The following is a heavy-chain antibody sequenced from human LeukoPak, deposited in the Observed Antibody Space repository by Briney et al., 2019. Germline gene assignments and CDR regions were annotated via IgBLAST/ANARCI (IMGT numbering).Heavy chain of an antibody. Sequence: PGGSLRLSCAASGFTFSSYAMSWVRQAPGKGLEWVSAISGSGGSTYYADSVKGRFTISRDNSKNTLYLQMNSLRAEDTAVYYCAKSPRNPYDILTGYSYYYGMDVWGQGTTVTVSS. J-gene: IGHJ6*02. D-gene: IGHD3-9*01. V-gene: IGHV3-23*01. CDR1: GFTFSSYA. CDR3: AKSPRNPYDILTGYSYYYGMDV. CDR2: ISGSGGST.